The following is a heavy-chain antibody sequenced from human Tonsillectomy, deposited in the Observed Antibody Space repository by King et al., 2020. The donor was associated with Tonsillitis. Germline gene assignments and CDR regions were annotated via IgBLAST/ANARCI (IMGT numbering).Heavy chain of an antibody. CDR3: VWHGDTYWYFDV. D-gene: IGHD4-17*01. CDR1: GHTFTNYY. J-gene: IGHJ2*01. CDR2: INPNSGGT. V-gene: IGHV1-2*02. Sequence: GQLVQSGAEVKKPGASVKVSCKASGHTFTNYYMHWVRQAPGQGLEWMGWINPNSGGTSYRQKFQGRVTMTRDTSISTVYMDLSRLTSDDTAVYYCVWHGDTYWYFDVWGRGTLVIVSS.